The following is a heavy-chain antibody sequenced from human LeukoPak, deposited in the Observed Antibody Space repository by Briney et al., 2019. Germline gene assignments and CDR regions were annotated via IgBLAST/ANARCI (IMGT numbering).Heavy chain of an antibody. D-gene: IGHD3-22*01. CDR1: GGTFSSYA. CDR3: ASIDSSGYYYPHFFDY. Sequence: SVKVSCKASGGTFSSYAISWVRQAPGQGLEWMGRIIPILGIAYYAQKFQGRVTITADKSTSTAYMELSSLRSEDTAVYYCASIDSSGYYYPHFFDYWGQGTLVTVSS. J-gene: IGHJ4*02. CDR2: IIPILGIA. V-gene: IGHV1-69*04.